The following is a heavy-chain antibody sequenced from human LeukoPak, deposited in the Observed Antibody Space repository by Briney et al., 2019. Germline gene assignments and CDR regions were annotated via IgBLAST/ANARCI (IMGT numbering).Heavy chain of an antibody. CDR3: VATVTILDY. CDR1: WLTVTSNY. D-gene: IGHD4-17*01. J-gene: IGHJ4*02. Sequence: GGSLRLSCAASWLTVTSNYMSWIRQAPGKGLEWVSVIYSGGDTYYADSVKGRFTISRDNSKNTLYLQMNSLRAEDTAVYYCVATVTILDYWGQGTLVTVSS. CDR2: IYSGGDT. V-gene: IGHV3-53*01.